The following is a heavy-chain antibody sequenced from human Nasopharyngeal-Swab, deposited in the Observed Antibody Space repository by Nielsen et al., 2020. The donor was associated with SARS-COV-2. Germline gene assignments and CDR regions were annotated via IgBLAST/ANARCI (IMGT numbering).Heavy chain of an antibody. Sequence: GESLKISCKGSGYSFTSYWIGWVRQMPGKGLEWMGIIYPGDSDTRYSPSFQGQVTISADKSISTAYLQWSSLKASDTAMYYCARQGDNSLTYYYYGMDVWGQGTTVTVSS. D-gene: IGHD3-16*01. CDR3: ARQGDNSLTYYYYGMDV. J-gene: IGHJ6*02. CDR2: IYPGDSDT. CDR1: GYSFTSYW. V-gene: IGHV5-51*01.